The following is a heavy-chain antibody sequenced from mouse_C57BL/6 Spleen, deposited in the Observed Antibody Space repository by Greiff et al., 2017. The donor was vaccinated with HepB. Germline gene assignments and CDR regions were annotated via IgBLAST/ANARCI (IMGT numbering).Heavy chain of an antibody. D-gene: IGHD2-4*01. CDR1: GYTFTSYW. CDR2: IDPSDSET. CDR3: ARDDYDGGVYAMDY. Sequence: VKLMESGAELVRPGSSVKLSCKASGYTFTSYWMHWVKQRPIQGLEWIGNIDPSDSETHYNQKFKDKATLTVDKSSSTAYMQLSSLTSEDSAVYYCARDDYDGGVYAMDYWGQGTSVTVSS. J-gene: IGHJ4*01. V-gene: IGHV1-52*01.